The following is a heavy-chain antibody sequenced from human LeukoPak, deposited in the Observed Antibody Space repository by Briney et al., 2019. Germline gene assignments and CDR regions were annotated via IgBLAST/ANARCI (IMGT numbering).Heavy chain of an antibody. CDR3: AKVLRGYFDY. D-gene: IGHD2/OR15-2a*01. CDR1: GFTLSSYD. CDR2: IGTAGDT. J-gene: IGHJ4*02. V-gene: IGHV3-13*01. Sequence: GGSLRLSCAASGFTLSSYDMHWVRQATGKGLERVSAIGTAGDTYYPGSVKGRFTISRENAKNSLYLQMNSLRAEDTAVYYCAKVLRGYFDYWGQGTLVTVSS.